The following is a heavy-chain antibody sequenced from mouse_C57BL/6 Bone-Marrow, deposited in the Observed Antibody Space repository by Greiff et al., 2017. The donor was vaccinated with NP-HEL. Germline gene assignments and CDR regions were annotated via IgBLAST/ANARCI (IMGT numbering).Heavy chain of an antibody. CDR1: GFTFSSYG. J-gene: IGHJ3*01. V-gene: IGHV5-6*01. Sequence: DVHLVESGGDLVKPGGSLKLSCAASGFTFSSYGMSWVRQTPDQRLEWVATISSGGSYTYYPDSVKGRFTISSDNAKNTLYLQMSSLKSEDTAVYYCARRYYGSSSAWFAYWGQGTLVTVSA. D-gene: IGHD1-1*01. CDR2: ISSGGSYT. CDR3: ARRYYGSSSAWFAY.